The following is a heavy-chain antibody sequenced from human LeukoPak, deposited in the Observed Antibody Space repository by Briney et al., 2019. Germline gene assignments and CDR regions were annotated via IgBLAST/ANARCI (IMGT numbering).Heavy chain of an antibody. CDR3: ANPGRYSSGWVFPPSFDY. D-gene: IGHD6-19*01. Sequence: PGGSLRLSCAASGFTFSSYAMSWVRQGPGKGLEWVSALSGSDVSTYYADSVKGRFTISRDNSKNTLYLQMNSLRAEDTAVYYCANPGRYSSGWVFPPSFDYWGQGTLVTVSS. V-gene: IGHV3-23*01. CDR1: GFTFSSYA. CDR2: LSGSDVST. J-gene: IGHJ4*02.